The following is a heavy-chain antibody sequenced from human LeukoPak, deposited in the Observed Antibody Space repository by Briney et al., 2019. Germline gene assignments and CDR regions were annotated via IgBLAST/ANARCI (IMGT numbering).Heavy chain of an antibody. Sequence: SLKVSCKASGGDLSRYGISWVRLAPGQGLEWMGGIIPIFGTKNYAQRFQGRVTITTDESTSAVYMELSSLRSEDTAVYYCARDRIPAAPSYSYFYMDVWGKGTTVTVSS. CDR3: ARDRIPAAPSYSYFYMDV. J-gene: IGHJ6*03. CDR1: GGDLSRYG. D-gene: IGHD6-13*01. CDR2: IIPIFGTK. V-gene: IGHV1-69*05.